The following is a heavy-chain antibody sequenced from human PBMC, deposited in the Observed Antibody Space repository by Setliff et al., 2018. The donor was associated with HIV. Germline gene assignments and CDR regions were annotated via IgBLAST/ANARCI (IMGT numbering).Heavy chain of an antibody. J-gene: IGHJ1*01. CDR3: VRHGVLYGGSEYFQH. CDR2: INGSGNT. CDR1: GGSISSTSYY. Sequence: SETLSLTCIVSGGSISSTSYYWGWIRQPQGRGLKWIGSINGSGNTFYNPSLKTRVTIYVDTSKNQFSLRLNSVTAADTAAYYCVRHGVLYGGSEYFQHWGQGTLVTVSS. V-gene: IGHV4-39*01. D-gene: IGHD3-10*02.